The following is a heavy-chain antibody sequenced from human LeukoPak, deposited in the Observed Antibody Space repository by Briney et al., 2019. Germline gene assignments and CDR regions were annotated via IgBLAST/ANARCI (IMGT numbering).Heavy chain of an antibody. CDR1: GGTFSSYA. J-gene: IGHJ4*02. Sequence: SVKVSCKASGGTFSSYAISWVRQAPGQGLEWMGRIIPILGIANYAQKFQGRVTITADKSTSTAHMELSSLRSEDTAVYYCARWGCSTISCYSRYWGQGTLVTVSS. V-gene: IGHV1-69*04. D-gene: IGHD2-2*01. CDR2: IIPILGIA. CDR3: ARWGCSTISCYSRY.